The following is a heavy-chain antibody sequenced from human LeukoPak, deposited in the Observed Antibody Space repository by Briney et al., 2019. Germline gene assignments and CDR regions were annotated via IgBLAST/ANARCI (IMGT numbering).Heavy chain of an antibody. D-gene: IGHD1-26*01. CDR3: ARAGVVGATVWEDYYYMDV. V-gene: IGHV3-11*04. Sequence: GGSLRLSCAASGFTFRDYYMSWIRQAPGKGLEWVSYISSSGSTIYYADSVKGRFTISRDNAKNSLYLQMNSLRAEDTAVYYCARAGVVGATVWEDYYYMDVWGKGTTVTVSS. J-gene: IGHJ6*03. CDR1: GFTFRDYY. CDR2: ISSSGSTI.